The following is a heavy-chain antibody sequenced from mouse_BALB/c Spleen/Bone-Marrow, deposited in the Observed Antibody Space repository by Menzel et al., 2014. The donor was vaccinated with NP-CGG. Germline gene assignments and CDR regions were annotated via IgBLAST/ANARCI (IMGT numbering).Heavy chain of an antibody. D-gene: IGHD1-1*01. CDR1: GFNIKDTY. Sequence: VQLKQSGAELVKPGASVKLSCTASGFNIKDTYMNWVKQRPEQGLEWIGRIEPANGNTKYDPKFQGKATITADTSSNTAYLQLSSLTSEDTAVYYCASYYYGSSSFAYWGQGTLVTVSA. J-gene: IGHJ3*01. CDR3: ASYYYGSSSFAY. CDR2: IEPANGNT. V-gene: IGHV14-3*02.